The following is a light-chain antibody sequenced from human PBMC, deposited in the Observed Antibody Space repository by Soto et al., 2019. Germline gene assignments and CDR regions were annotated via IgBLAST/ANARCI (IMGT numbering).Light chain of an antibody. J-gene: IGKJ1*01. CDR2: GAS. CDR1: QSVSSSY. V-gene: IGKV3D-7*01. CDR3: QQDYNLPWT. Sequence: PGERVTLSYSASQSVSSSYLTWYQQKPGQAPRLLIYGASTRATGIPARFSGSGSGTDFTLTISSLQPEDFAVYYCQQDYNLPWTFGQGTKVDIK.